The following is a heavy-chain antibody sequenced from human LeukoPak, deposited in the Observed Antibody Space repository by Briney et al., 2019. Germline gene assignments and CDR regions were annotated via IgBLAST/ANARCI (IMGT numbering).Heavy chain of an antibody. J-gene: IGHJ5*02. CDR1: GGSFSGYY. D-gene: IGHD6-13*01. CDR3: ARSAARIAAAGIYRFDP. V-gene: IGHV4-34*01. Sequence: SETLSLTCAVHGGSFSGYYWSWNRQPPGKGLEWIGEINHSGSTNYNPSLKSRVTISVDTSKNQFSLKLSSVTTADTAVHYCARSAARIAAAGIYRFDPWGQGTLVTVSS. CDR2: INHSGST.